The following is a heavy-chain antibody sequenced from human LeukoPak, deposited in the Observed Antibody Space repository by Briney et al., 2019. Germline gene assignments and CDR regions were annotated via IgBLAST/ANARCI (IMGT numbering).Heavy chain of an antibody. D-gene: IGHD1-26*01. CDR3: ASDRRDLGDFDY. Sequence: SETLSLTCTVSGYSISSGYYWGWIRQPPGKGLEWIGSIYHSGSTYYNPSLKSRVTISVDTSKNQFSLKLSSVTAADTAVYYCASDRRDLGDFDYWGQGTLVTVSS. CDR2: IYHSGST. V-gene: IGHV4-38-2*02. CDR1: GYSISSGYY. J-gene: IGHJ4*02.